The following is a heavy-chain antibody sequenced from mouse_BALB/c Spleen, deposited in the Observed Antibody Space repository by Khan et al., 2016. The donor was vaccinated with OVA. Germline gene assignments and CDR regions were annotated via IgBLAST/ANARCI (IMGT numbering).Heavy chain of an antibody. V-gene: IGHV2-6-5*01. CDR3: AKPLIHYPYFFDY. Sequence: QVQLKQSGPGLVAPSQSLSITCTVSGFSLTDYGVSWIRQPPGKGLEWLGVIWGGGITYYNSALKSRLSISKDNSKSQVFLKMNSLQTDDTSMYYCAKPLIHYPYFFDYWGQGTTRTVSS. D-gene: IGHD1-2*01. J-gene: IGHJ2*01. CDR2: IWGGGIT. CDR1: GFSLTDYG.